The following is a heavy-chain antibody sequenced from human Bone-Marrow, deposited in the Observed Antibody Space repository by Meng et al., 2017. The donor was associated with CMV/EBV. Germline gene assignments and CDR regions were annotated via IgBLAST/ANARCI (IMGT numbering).Heavy chain of an antibody. V-gene: IGHV3-23*01. CDR2: ISGSGGST. Sequence: GESLKISCAASGFTFSSYAMSWVRQAPGKGLEWVSAISGSGGSTYYADSVKGRFTISRDNSKNTLYLQMNSLRAEDTAVYYYANSVPAAGTGMDYWGQGTLVTVSS. J-gene: IGHJ4*02. CDR1: GFTFSSYA. CDR3: ANSVPAAGTGMDY. D-gene: IGHD6-13*01.